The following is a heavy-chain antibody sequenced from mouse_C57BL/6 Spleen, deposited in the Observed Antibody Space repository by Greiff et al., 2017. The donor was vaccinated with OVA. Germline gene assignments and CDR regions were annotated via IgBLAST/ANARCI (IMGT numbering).Heavy chain of an antibody. CDR1: GFTFSDYG. Sequence: EVQGVESGGGLVKPGGSLKLSCAASGFTFSDYGMHWVRQAPVKGLEWVAYISSGSSTIYYADTVKGRFTISRDNAKNTLFLQMTSLRSEDTAMYYCARRRDYYAMDYWGQGTSVTVSS. CDR3: ARRRDYYAMDY. V-gene: IGHV5-17*01. CDR2: ISSGSSTI. J-gene: IGHJ4*01.